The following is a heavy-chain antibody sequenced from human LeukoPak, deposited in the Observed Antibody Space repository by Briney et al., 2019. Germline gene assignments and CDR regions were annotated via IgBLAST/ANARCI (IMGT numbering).Heavy chain of an antibody. V-gene: IGHV1-2*02. J-gene: IGHJ5*02. CDR2: INPNSGGT. Sequence: GASVKVSCKASGYTFTGYYMHWVRQAPGQGPEWMGWINPNSGGTNYAQKFQGRVTMTRDTSISTAYMELSRLRSDDTAVYYCARDRDYYDSSGYRPATDFDPWGQGTLVTVSS. CDR3: ARDRDYYDSSGYRPATDFDP. CDR1: GYTFTGYY. D-gene: IGHD3-22*01.